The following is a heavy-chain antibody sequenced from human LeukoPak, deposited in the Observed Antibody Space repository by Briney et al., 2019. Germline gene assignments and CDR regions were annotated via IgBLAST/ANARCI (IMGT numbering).Heavy chain of an antibody. Sequence: GRSLRLSCAASGFTFSSYAMSWVRQAPGKGLEWVSAISGSGGNTHCADSVKGRFTISRDNSKNTLYLQMNSLRAEDTAVYYCAKDAYYDSSGYYGSYYYYMDVWGKGTTVTVSS. J-gene: IGHJ6*03. CDR2: ISGSGGNT. CDR1: GFTFSSYA. V-gene: IGHV3-23*01. CDR3: AKDAYYDSSGYYGSYYYYMDV. D-gene: IGHD3-22*01.